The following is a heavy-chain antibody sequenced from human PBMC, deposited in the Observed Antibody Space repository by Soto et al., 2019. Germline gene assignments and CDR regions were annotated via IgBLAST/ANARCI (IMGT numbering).Heavy chain of an antibody. J-gene: IGHJ4*02. CDR1: GFTFSGSA. V-gene: IGHV3-73*01. CDR2: IRSEANSYAT. CDR3: ARGVYDFWSGHPKGLDY. Sequence: RLSCAASGFTFSGSAMHWVRQASGKGLEWVGRIRSEANSYATAYAVSVKGKFTISRDDSRNTAYLQMNSLKTEGTAVYYCARGVYDFWSGHPKGLDYWGQGTVVTVSS. D-gene: IGHD3-3*01.